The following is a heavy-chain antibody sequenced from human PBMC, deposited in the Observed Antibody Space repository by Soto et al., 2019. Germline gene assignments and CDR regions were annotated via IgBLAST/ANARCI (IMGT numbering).Heavy chain of an antibody. J-gene: IGHJ4*02. CDR2: VSANADGT. CDR1: GFMFRNYA. Sequence: HPGGSLRLSCATSGFMFRNYAMNWVRQAPGKGLEWVSFVSANADGTFYADSVKGRFSISRDNSKNILYLQMNNLRVEDTAIYYCSKGRLSFDFWGPGTLVTVSS. CDR3: SKGRLSFDF. V-gene: IGHV3-23*01.